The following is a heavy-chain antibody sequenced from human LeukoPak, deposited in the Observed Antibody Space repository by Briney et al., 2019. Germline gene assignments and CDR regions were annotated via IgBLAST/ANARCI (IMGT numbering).Heavy chain of an antibody. V-gene: IGHV3-21*01. CDR1: GFTFSSYA. J-gene: IGHJ1*01. CDR2: ISSSSSYI. D-gene: IGHD6-13*01. Sequence: PGGSLRLSCAASGFTFSSYAMSWVRQAPGKGLEWVSSISSSSSYIYYADSVKGRFTISRDNAKNSLYLQMNSLRAEDTAVYYCARSGGSSSAVYFQHWGQGTLVTVSS. CDR3: ARSGGSSSAVYFQH.